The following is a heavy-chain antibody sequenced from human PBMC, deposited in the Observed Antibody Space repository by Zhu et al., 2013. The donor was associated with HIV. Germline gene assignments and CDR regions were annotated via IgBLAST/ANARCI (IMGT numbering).Heavy chain of an antibody. Sequence: QVQLVQSGAEVKKPGSSVKVSCKASGGTFSSYTISWVRQAPGQGLEWMGRIIPILGIANYAQKFQGRVTITADKSTSTAYMELSSLRSEDTAVYYCARDQVVRGVIISLTYGMDVWGQGTTVTVSS. J-gene: IGHJ6*02. CDR3: ARDQVVRGVIISLTYGMDV. V-gene: IGHV1-69*08. CDR1: GGTFSSYT. CDR2: IIPILGIA. D-gene: IGHD3-10*01.